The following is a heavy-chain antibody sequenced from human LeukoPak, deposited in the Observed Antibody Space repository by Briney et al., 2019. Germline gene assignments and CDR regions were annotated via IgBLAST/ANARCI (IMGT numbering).Heavy chain of an antibody. Sequence: ASVKVSCKASGYTFTSYGISWVRQAPGQGLEWMGWISAYNGNTNYAQKLEGRVTMTTDTYTSTAYMELRSLRSDDTAVYYCARDFDDILTGYFAEFDYWGQGTLVTVSS. D-gene: IGHD3-9*01. CDR2: ISAYNGNT. V-gene: IGHV1-18*01. CDR3: ARDFDDILTGYFAEFDY. J-gene: IGHJ4*02. CDR1: GYTFTSYG.